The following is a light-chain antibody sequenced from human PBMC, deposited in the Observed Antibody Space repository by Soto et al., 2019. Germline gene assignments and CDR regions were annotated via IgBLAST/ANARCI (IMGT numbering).Light chain of an antibody. CDR3: QQYSSHST. V-gene: IGKV1-5*03. CDR2: QAS. Sequence: DIQMTQSPSTLSASVGERFTITCRASQSISSWLAWYQQKPGKAPKLLIYQASSLENGVPSRFSGSGSGTEFSLTISSLQPDDFATYYCQQYSSHSTFGQGTKVDIK. CDR1: QSISSW. J-gene: IGKJ1*01.